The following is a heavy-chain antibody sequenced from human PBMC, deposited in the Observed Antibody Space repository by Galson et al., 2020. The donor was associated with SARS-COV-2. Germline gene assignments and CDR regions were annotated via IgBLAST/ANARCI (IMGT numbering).Heavy chain of an antibody. V-gene: IGHV3-11*06. J-gene: IGHJ5*02. CDR3: AREVGCGASSCDSRHWFDP. Sequence: GGSMRLSCAASGFTFSDYDMSWIRQAPGKGLECVSYISDSGSYTNYADSVKGRFTISRDNAKNSLFLQMNSLRAEDTAVYYCAREVGCGASSCDSRHWFDPWGQGTLVTVSS. CDR2: ISDSGSYT. CDR1: GFTFSDYD. D-gene: IGHD2-15*01.